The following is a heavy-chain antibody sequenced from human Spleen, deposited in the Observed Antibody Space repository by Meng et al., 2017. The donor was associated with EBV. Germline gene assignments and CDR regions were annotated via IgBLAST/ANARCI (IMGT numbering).Heavy chain of an antibody. CDR1: GDSISSFYY. V-gene: IGHV4-39*07. D-gene: IGHD3-22*01. Sequence: QLQLRASGPGQVKPSETLSLTSTVSGDSISSFYYWGGIRQPPGRGLEWIGSVHYTGSTYYSPSLKSRVTISADTSKNQVSLNLRSVTAADTAVYYCARLRDVVMTSSRGFRARRWFDLWGHGSLGTVSS. CDR3: ARLRDVVMTSSRGFRARRWFDL. CDR2: VHYTGST. J-gene: IGHJ5*02.